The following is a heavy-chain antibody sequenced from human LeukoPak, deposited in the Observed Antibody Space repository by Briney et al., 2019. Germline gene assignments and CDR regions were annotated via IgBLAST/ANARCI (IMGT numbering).Heavy chain of an antibody. Sequence: SETLSLTCSVSGGSVSSSSYYWGWVRQPPGKGLEWIGSFHYSGSTYYNPSLKSRVTISGDTSKNQFSLKLRSVTAADTAVYYCASLVVVVATASEIDYWGQGTLVTVSS. CDR1: GGSVSSSSYY. J-gene: IGHJ4*02. V-gene: IGHV4-39*01. CDR2: FHYSGST. D-gene: IGHD2-15*01. CDR3: ASLVVVVATASEIDY.